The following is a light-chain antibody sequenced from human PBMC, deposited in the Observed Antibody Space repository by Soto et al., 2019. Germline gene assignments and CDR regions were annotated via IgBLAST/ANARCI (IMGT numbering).Light chain of an antibody. CDR1: QSVSSSY. CDR2: GAS. J-gene: IGKJ1*01. V-gene: IGKV3-20*01. Sequence: EIVLTQSPSTLSLSPGERVTLSCRASQSVSSSYLAWYQQKPGQAPRLLIYGASRRATDIPDRFSGSGSGTDFTLTISRLEPADVAVYYCQRYGGSHWTFGRGTKVEIK. CDR3: QRYGGSHWT.